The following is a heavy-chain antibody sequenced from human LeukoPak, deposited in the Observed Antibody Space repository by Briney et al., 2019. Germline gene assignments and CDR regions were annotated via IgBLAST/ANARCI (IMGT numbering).Heavy chain of an antibody. CDR2: IIPIFGTA. D-gene: IGHD1-14*01. J-gene: IGHJ3*02. CDR1: GGTFSSYA. V-gene: IGHV1-69*05. Sequence: ASVKVSCKASGGTFSSYAISWVRQAPGQGREWMGRIIPIFGTANYAQKFQGRVTITTDESTSTAYMELSSLRSEDTAVYYCAYGSLYPGNDAFDIWGQGTMVTVSS. CDR3: AYGSLYPGNDAFDI.